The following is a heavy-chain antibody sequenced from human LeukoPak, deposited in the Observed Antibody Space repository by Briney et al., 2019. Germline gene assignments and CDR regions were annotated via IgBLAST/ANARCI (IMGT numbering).Heavy chain of an antibody. CDR3: AKVSITMVRGVITEVMYFDY. V-gene: IGHV3-23*01. CDR2: ISGSGGST. D-gene: IGHD3-10*01. Sequence: GGSLRLSCAASGFTFSSYGMHWVRQAPGKGLEWVSAISGSGGSTYYADSVKGRFTISRDNSKNTLYLQMNSLRAEDTAVYYCAKVSITMVRGVITEVMYFDYWGQGTLVTVSS. CDR1: GFTFSSYG. J-gene: IGHJ4*02.